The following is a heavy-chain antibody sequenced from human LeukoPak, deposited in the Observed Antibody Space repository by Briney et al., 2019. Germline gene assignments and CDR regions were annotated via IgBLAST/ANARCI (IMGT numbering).Heavy chain of an antibody. V-gene: IGHV3-30-3*01. CDR3: ARGLATVTTKVHYYGMDV. D-gene: IGHD4-17*01. CDR2: ISYDGSNK. J-gene: IGHJ6*02. Sequence: GGSLRLSCAASGFTFSSYAMHWVRQAPGKGLEWVAVISYDGSNKYYADSVKGRFTISRDNSKNTLYLQMNSLRAEDTAVYYCARGLATVTTKVHYYGMDVWGQGTTVTVSS. CDR1: GFTFSSYA.